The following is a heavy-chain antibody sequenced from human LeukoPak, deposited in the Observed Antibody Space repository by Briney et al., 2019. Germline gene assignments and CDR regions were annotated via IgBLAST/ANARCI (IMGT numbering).Heavy chain of an antibody. V-gene: IGHV1-46*01. J-gene: IGHJ3*02. CDR2: INPSGGST. CDR1: GYTFTSYY. Sequence: ASVKVSCKASGYTFTSYYMHWVRQAPGHGLESMGIINPSGGSTRYAQKFQGRVTMARDMSTSTVYMELSSLRSEDTAVYYCATLRSYLSRYYAFDIWGQGTMVTVSS. CDR3: ATLRSYLSRYYAFDI. D-gene: IGHD1-26*01.